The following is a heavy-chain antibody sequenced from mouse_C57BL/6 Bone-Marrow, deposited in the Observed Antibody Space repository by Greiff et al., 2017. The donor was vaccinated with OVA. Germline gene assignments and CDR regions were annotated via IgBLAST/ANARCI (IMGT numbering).Heavy chain of an antibody. CDR3: ARFTTVVATGYFDV. D-gene: IGHD1-1*01. V-gene: IGHV1-55*01. CDR1: GYTFTSYW. CDR2: IYPGSGST. J-gene: IGHJ1*03. Sequence: QVQLQQPGAELVKPGASVKMSCKASGYTFTSYWITWVKQRPGQGLEWIGDIYPGSGSTNYNEKFKSKATLTVDTSSSTAYMQLSSLTSEDSAVYYCARFTTVVATGYFDVLGTGTTVTVSS.